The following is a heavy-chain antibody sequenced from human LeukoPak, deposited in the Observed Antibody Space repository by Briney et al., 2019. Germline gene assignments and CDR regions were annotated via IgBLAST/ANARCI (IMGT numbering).Heavy chain of an antibody. J-gene: IGHJ4*02. V-gene: IGHV3-64*01. CDR2: ISSNGGST. D-gene: IGHD3-22*01. CDR1: GFTFSSYA. CDR3: AKGSNYYDSSGHY. Sequence: PGGSLRLSCAASGFTFSSYAMHWVRQAPGKGLEYVSAISSNGGSTYYANSVKGRFTISGDNSKNTLYLQMNSLRAEDTAVYYCAKGSNYYDSSGHYWGQGTLVTVSS.